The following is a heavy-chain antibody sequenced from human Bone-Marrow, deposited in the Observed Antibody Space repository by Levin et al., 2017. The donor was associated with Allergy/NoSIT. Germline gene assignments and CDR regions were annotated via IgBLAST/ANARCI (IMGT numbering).Heavy chain of an antibody. CDR3: ARGHLWFGELDHYFDY. V-gene: IGHV4-59*01. CDR1: GGSISSYY. Sequence: SQTLSLPCTVSGGSISSYYWSWIRQPPGKGLEWIGYIYYSGSTNYNPSLKSRVTISVDTSKNQFSLKLSSVTAADTAVYYCARGHLWFGELDHYFDYWGQGTLVTVSS. D-gene: IGHD3-10*01. J-gene: IGHJ4*02. CDR2: IYYSGST.